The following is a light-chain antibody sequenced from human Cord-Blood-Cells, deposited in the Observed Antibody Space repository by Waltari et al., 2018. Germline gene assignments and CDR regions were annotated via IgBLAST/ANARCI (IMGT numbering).Light chain of an antibody. J-gene: IGKJ2*01. CDR1: QSISRY. CDR3: QQSYSTPT. CDR2: AAS. V-gene: IGKV1-39*01. Sequence: DIQMTQSPSYLSASVGDRVTITCRASQSISRYLNWYQQKPGKAPKLLIYAASSLQSGVPSRFSGSGSGTDFTLTISSLQPEDFATYYCQQSYSTPTFGQGTKLEIK.